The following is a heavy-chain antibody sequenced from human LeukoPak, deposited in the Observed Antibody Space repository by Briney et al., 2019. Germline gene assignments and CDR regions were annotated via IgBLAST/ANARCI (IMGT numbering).Heavy chain of an antibody. D-gene: IGHD3-22*01. J-gene: IGHJ1*01. CDR1: GYTFTSYG. CDR3: ARDHAYYYDSSGYEQYFQH. CDR2: ISAYNGNT. Sequence: EASVKVSCKASGYTFTSYGISWVRQAPGQGLEWMGWISAYNGNTNYAQKLQGRVTMTTDTSTSTAYMELTSLRSDDTAVYYCARDHAYYYDSSGYEQYFQHWGQGTLVTVSS. V-gene: IGHV1-18*01.